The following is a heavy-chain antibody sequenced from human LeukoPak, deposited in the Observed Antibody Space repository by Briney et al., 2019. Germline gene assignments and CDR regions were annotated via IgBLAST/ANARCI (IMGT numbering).Heavy chain of an antibody. J-gene: IGHJ4*02. CDR1: GYTFPSYF. D-gene: IGHD6-6*01. V-gene: IGHV1-46*01. CDR3: ARTAARRFDY. Sequence: ASVKVSCKASGYTFPSYFMHWVRQAPGQGLEWMGIINPTGGSTTYAQKFQGRVTMTRDTSTSTVYMELSSLRSDDAAVYYCARTAARRFDYWGQGTLVTVSS. CDR2: INPTGGST.